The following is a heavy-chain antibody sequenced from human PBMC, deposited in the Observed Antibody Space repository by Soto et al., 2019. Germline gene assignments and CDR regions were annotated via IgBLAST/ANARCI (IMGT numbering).Heavy chain of an antibody. CDR2: ISAYNGNT. J-gene: IGHJ3*02. Sequence: ASMKVSCKASGYTFTSYGISWVRQAPGQGLEWMGWISAYNGNTNYAQKLQGRVTMTTDTSTSTAYMELRSLRSDDTAVYYCARDEGGGYSSGWGNDAFDIWGQGTMVTVSS. D-gene: IGHD6-19*01. CDR3: ARDEGGGYSSGWGNDAFDI. V-gene: IGHV1-18*01. CDR1: GYTFTSYG.